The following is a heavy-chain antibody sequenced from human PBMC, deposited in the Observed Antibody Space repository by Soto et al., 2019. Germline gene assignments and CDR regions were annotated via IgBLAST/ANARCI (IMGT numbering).Heavy chain of an antibody. D-gene: IGHD3-3*01. CDR2: IIPIFGTT. CDR3: ARGGVVIIGYGMDV. Sequence: QVQLVQSGAEVKKPGSSVKVSCKASGGTFSSYAINWVRQAPGQGLEWMGGIIPIFGTTYYAQRVQGRVTISADRSANTAYMDLSGLTSEDTAVYYCARGGVVIIGYGMDVWGQGTTVSVSS. V-gene: IGHV1-69*06. J-gene: IGHJ6*02. CDR1: GGTFSSYA.